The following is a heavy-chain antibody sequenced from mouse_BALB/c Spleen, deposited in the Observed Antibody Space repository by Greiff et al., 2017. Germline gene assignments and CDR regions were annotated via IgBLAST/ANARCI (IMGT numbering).Heavy chain of an antibody. CDR1: GFTFSSFG. D-gene: IGHD2-1*01. V-gene: IGHV5-17*02. CDR3: ARWGNYPSMDY. Sequence: EVQLVESGGGLVQPGGSRKLSCAASGFTFSSFGMHWVRQAPEKGLEWVAYISSGSSTIYYADTVKGRFTISRDNPKTTLFLQMTSLRSEDTAMYYSARWGNYPSMDYWGEGTSVTVSS. CDR2: ISSGSSTI. J-gene: IGHJ4*01.